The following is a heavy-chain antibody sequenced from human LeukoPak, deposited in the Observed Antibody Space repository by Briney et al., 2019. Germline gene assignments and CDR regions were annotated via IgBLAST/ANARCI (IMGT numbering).Heavy chain of an antibody. CDR1: GGSFSGYY. CDR3: ARRAMYEFDY. CDR2: INHSGST. J-gene: IGHJ4*02. V-gene: IGHV4-34*01. D-gene: IGHD2-2*01. Sequence: SETLSLTCAVYGGSFSGYYWSWIRQPPGKGLEWIGEINHSGSTNYNPSLKSRVTISVDTSKNQFSLKLSSVTAADTAVYYCARRAMYEFDYWGQGTLVTVSS.